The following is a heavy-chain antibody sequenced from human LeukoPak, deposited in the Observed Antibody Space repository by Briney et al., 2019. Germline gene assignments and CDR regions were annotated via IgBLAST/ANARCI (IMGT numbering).Heavy chain of an antibody. CDR1: GGSINSYY. CDR2: IYYSGST. J-gene: IGHJ4*02. D-gene: IGHD3-10*01. V-gene: IGHV4-59*01. CDR3: ARAYGSGSHIDY. Sequence: PSETLSPTCTVSGGSINSYYWSWIRQPPGKGLEWIGYIYYSGSTNYNPSLKSRVTISVDTSKNQFSLKLSSVTAADTAVYYCARAYGSGSHIDYWGQGTLVTVSS.